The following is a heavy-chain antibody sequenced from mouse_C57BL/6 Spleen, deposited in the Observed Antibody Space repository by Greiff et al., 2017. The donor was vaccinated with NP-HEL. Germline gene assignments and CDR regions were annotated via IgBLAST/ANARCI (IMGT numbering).Heavy chain of an antibody. Sequence: EVQLQESGPGLVKPSQSLSLTCSVTGYSITSGYYWNWIRQFPGNKLEWMGYISYDGSNNYNPSLKNRISITRDTSKNQFFLKLNSVTTEDTATYYCARRELLGDYYAMDYWGQGTSVTVSS. CDR2: ISYDGSN. D-gene: IGHD1-1*01. CDR3: ARRELLGDYYAMDY. CDR1: GYSITSGYY. J-gene: IGHJ4*01. V-gene: IGHV3-6*01.